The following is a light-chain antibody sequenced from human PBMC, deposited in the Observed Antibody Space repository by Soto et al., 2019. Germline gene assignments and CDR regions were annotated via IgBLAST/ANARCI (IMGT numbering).Light chain of an antibody. V-gene: IGKV3-11*01. J-gene: IGKJ5*01. Sequence: EIVLTQSPATLSLSPGERATLSCRASQSVSSYLAWYQQKPGQAPRLLIFDSSNRATGVPVRFSGSGSGTVFTLTIGSLEPEDSAVYYCQRRKNWPPITFGQGTRLEIK. CDR3: QRRKNWPPIT. CDR1: QSVSSY. CDR2: DSS.